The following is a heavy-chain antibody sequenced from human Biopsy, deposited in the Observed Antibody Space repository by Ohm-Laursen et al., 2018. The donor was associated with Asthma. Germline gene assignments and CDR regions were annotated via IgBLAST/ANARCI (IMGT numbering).Heavy chain of an antibody. CDR2: ISFDGSNK. J-gene: IGHJ4*02. CDR1: GFTFSNYG. Sequence: SLRLSCAASGFTFSNYGMHWVRQAPGKGLDWVAVISFDGSNKNYTDSVKGRFTISRDNPRNTLHLQMNSLRAEDTAVYYCAKDVFPGWELRRGPDYWGQGTLVSVSS. D-gene: IGHD1-26*01. CDR3: AKDVFPGWELRRGPDY. V-gene: IGHV3-30*18.